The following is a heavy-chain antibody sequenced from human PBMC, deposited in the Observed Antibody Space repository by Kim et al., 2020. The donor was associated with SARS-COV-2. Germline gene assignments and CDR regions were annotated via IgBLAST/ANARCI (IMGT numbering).Heavy chain of an antibody. J-gene: IGHJ4*02. CDR2: ISYDGSNK. V-gene: IGHV3-33*05. Sequence: GGSLRLSCAASGFTFSSYGMHWVRQAPGKGLEWVAVISYDGSNKYYADSVKGRFTISRDNSKNTLYLQMNSLRAEDTAVYYCARDGIYYGSGSYYDVDYWGQGTLVTVSS. CDR3: ARDGIYYGSGSYYDVDY. CDR1: GFTFSSYG. D-gene: IGHD3-10*01.